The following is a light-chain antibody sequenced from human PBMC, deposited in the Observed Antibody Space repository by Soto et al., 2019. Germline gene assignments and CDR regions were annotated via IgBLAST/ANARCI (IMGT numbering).Light chain of an antibody. CDR1: QGISNY. J-gene: IGKJ4*01. Sequence: DIQMTQSPSSLSASVGDRVTITCRARQGISNYLAWYQQKPGKVPKVLIYAASTLQSGVPSRFSAIGSGTDFTLTISSLQPEDVATYYCQKYDRAPLTFGGGTKVDIK. CDR2: AAS. V-gene: IGKV1-27*01. CDR3: QKYDRAPLT.